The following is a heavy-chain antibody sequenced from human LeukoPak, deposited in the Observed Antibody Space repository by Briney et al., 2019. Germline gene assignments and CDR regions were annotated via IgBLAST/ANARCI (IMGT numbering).Heavy chain of an antibody. CDR2: IYYSGST. CDR3: ARVADLGYCSSTSCYTLKRHFDY. J-gene: IGHJ4*02. CDR1: GGSISSGDYY. Sequence: PSETLSLTCTVSGGSISSGDYYWSWIRQPPGKGLEWIGYIYYSGSTYYNPSLKSRVTISVDTSKNQFSLKLSSVTAADTAVYYCARVADLGYCSSTSCYTLKRHFDYWGQGILVTVSS. D-gene: IGHD2-2*02. V-gene: IGHV4-30-4*08.